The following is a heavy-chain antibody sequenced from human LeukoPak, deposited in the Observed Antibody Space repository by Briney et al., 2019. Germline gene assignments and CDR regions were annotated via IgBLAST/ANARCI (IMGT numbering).Heavy chain of an antibody. CDR1: GGSISSGGYY. CDR3: ARDNREMATDY. V-gene: IGHV4-31*03. CDR2: IYYSGST. J-gene: IGHJ4*02. D-gene: IGHD5-24*01. Sequence: SQTLSLTCTVSGGSISSGGYYWSWLRQHPGTGLEWIGYIYYSGSTYYNPSLKSRVTISVDTSKNQFSLKLSSVTAADTAVYYCARDNREMATDYWGQGTLVTVSS.